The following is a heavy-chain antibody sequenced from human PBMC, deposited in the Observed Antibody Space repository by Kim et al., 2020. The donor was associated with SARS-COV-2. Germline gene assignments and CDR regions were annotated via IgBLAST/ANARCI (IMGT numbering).Heavy chain of an antibody. Sequence: SETLSLTCAVYGGSFSGYYWSWIRQPPGKGLEWIGEINHSGSTNYNPSLKSRVTISVDTSKNQFSLKLSSVTAADTAVYYCARARGLRFLEWLPRKNWFDPWGQGTLVTVSS. CDR1: GGSFSGYY. J-gene: IGHJ5*02. D-gene: IGHD3-3*01. CDR3: ARARGLRFLEWLPRKNWFDP. CDR2: INHSGST. V-gene: IGHV4-34*01.